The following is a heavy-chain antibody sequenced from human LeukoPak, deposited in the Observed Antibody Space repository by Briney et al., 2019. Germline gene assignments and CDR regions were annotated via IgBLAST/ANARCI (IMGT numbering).Heavy chain of an antibody. CDR1: RGTFSTYA. CDR2: IIPSYGIA. CDR3: AREATPQTSTLYYYYYYTDV. D-gene: IGHD1/OR15-1a*01. V-gene: IGHV1-69*01. J-gene: IGHJ6*03. Sequence: GSSVKVSCNASRGTFSTYAISWLRQAPGQGLEWMGGIIPSYGIANYAQKLRGRVTITADESTSTSYMEVNGLRSEDTAVYYCAREATPQTSTLYYYYYYTDVWGNGTPVTVSS.